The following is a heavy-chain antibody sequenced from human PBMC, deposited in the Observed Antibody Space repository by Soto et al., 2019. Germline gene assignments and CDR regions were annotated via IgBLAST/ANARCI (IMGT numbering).Heavy chain of an antibody. CDR2: IYYSGST. V-gene: IGHV4-30-4*01. CDR3: ARLSITGTTMWFDP. D-gene: IGHD1-7*01. Sequence: SSETLSLTCTVSGGSISSGDYYWSWIRQPPGKGLEWIGYIYYSGSTYYNPSLKSRVTISVDTSKNQFSLKLSSVTAADTAVYYCARLSITGTTMWFDPWGQGTLVTVS. J-gene: IGHJ5*02. CDR1: GGSISSGDYY.